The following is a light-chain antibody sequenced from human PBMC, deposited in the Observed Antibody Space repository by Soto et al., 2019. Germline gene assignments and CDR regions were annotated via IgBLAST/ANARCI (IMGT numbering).Light chain of an antibody. J-gene: IGLJ1*01. Sequence: QSVLTQPPSVSGAPGQRVTISCTGSSSNIGAGYDVHWYQQLPGTAPKLLIYGNSNRPSGVPDRFSGSKSGTSGSLAITGLQAEDEADYYCQSYDSSLSVDVFGTGTKLTVL. V-gene: IGLV1-40*01. CDR2: GNS. CDR3: QSYDSSLSVDV. CDR1: SSNIGAGYD.